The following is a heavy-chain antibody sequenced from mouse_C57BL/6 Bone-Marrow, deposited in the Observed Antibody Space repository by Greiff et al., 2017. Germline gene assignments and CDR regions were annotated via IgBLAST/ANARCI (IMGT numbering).Heavy chain of an antibody. CDR1: GFTFSDYG. Sequence: EVQLVESGGGLVKPGGSLKLSCAASGFTFSDYGMHWVRQTPEQGLEWVAYISRGSSTIYYADTVRGRFTISIDNSTTTPFLQMNSLRSEDTAVYYCSSAEGCAMDYWGQGTSVTVSS. J-gene: IGHJ4*01. V-gene: IGHV5-17*01. CDR2: ISRGSSTI. CDR3: SSAEGCAMDY.